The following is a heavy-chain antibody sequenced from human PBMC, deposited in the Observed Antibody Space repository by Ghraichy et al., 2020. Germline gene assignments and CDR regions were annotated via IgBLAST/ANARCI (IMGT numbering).Heavy chain of an antibody. CDR3: ARDLEAADFDY. Sequence: SQTLSLTCAVSGYSISSGYYWGWIRQPPGKGLEWIGSIYHSGSTYYNPSLKSRVTISVDTSKNQFSLKLSSVTAADTAVYYCARDLEAADFDYWGQGTLVTVSS. CDR1: GYSISSGYY. J-gene: IGHJ4*02. D-gene: IGHD6-13*01. V-gene: IGHV4-38-2*02. CDR2: IYHSGST.